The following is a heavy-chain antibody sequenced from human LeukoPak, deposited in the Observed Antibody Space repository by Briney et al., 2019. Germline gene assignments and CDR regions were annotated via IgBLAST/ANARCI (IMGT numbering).Heavy chain of an antibody. CDR1: GASVSSASY. V-gene: IGHV4-61*01. J-gene: IGHJ4*02. D-gene: IGHD3-22*01. CDR3: ARENPSGYYNRPIDY. CDR2: IYNGVNT. Sequence: SETLSLTCTVSGASVSSASYWTWIRQPPGKGVEWIAHIYNGVNTNYNPSLKSRVTISVDTSKNQFSLRLNSVTAADTAVYYCARENPSGYYNRPIDYWGQGTLVTVSS.